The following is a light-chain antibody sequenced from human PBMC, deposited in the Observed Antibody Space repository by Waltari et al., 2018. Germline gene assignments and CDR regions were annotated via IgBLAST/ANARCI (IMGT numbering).Light chain of an antibody. CDR2: DVT. CDR3: CSYAGGPYV. J-gene: IGLJ1*01. V-gene: IGLV2-11*01. CDR1: SSDICTYHY. Sequence: QSALTQPRSVSGSPGQSVTISCTGRSSDICTYHYVSWYQPHPGQAPKVIIYDVTERSSGVPDRFSGFKSGNTASMTISGLQAEDEADYYCCSYAGGPYVSGSGTKVSVL.